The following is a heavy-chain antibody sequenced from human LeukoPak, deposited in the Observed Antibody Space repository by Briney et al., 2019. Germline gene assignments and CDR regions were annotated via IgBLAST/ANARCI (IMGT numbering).Heavy chain of an antibody. D-gene: IGHD4-17*01. V-gene: IGHV4-59*08. CDR3: ARRIQENRMTTANNWFDP. Sequence: SETLSLTCTVSGGSISDSYWGWIRHPPGKGLEWIGYIYYSGSTKYNPSLMSRVTISIDASKNQFSLKLSSVSAADSAVYYCARRIQENRMTTANNWFDPWGQGTLVTVSS. CDR2: IYYSGST. J-gene: IGHJ5*02. CDR1: GGSISDSY.